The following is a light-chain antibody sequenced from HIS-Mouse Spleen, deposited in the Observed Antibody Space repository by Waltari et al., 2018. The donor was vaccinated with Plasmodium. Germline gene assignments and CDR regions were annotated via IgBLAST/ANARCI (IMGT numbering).Light chain of an antibody. CDR3: AAWDDSLSGPV. V-gene: IGLV1-47*01. J-gene: IGLJ3*02. CDR1: SSNIGSRY. Sequence: QPVLPQPPSASGTPGQRVTIPCSGSSSNIGSRYVYWYQQPPGTAPKLLIYRNNQRPAGVPDRFSGSKSGTSASLAISGLRSEDEADYYCAAWDDSLSGPVFGGGTKLTVL. CDR2: RNN.